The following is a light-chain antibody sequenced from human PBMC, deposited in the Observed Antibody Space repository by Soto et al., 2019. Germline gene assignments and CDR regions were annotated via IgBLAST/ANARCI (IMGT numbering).Light chain of an antibody. V-gene: IGLV1-51*01. CDR2: DSN. CDR3: GTWDSSLNAVV. CDR1: SSNIGNHY. J-gene: IGLJ7*01. Sequence: QSVLTQPPSVSAAPGQKVTISCSGSSSNIGNHYVSWFQQVPGTAPKVLIYDSNKRPSGIPDRFSGSKSGTSATLGITGLQTGDEADYFCGTWDSSLNAVVFGRGTQLTVL.